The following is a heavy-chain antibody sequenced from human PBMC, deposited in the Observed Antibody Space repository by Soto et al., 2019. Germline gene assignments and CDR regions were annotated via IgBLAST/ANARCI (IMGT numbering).Heavy chain of an antibody. D-gene: IGHD6-6*01. CDR1: GGTFSSYA. CDR3: ARTLEYSSSSVHYYYYGMDV. V-gene: IGHV1-69*01. J-gene: IGHJ6*02. CDR2: IIPIFGTA. Sequence: QVQLVQSGAEVKKPGSSVKVSCKASGGTFSSYAISWVRQAPGQGLEWMGGIIPIFGTANYAQKFQGRVTIPADESTSTAYMELSSLRSEDTAVYYCARTLEYSSSSVHYYYYGMDVWGQGTTVTVSS.